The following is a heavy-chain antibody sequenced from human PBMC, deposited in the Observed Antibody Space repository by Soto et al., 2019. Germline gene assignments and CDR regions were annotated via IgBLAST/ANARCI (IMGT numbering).Heavy chain of an antibody. J-gene: IGHJ4*02. CDR1: GDSVSNNRAT. Sequence: SQTLSLTCAISGDSVSNNRATWNWIRQSPSGGLEWLGRTYYRSEWISDYAMSMKSRLSINPDTSKNLISLVFNSVTPEDTAVYYCARDPPDFNSAFDFWGQGTPVTVSS. CDR2: TYYRSEWIS. V-gene: IGHV6-1*01. CDR3: ARDPPDFNSAFDF. D-gene: IGHD4-4*01.